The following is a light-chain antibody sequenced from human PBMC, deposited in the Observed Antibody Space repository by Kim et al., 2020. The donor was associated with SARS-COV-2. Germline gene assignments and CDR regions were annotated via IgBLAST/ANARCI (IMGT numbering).Light chain of an antibody. Sequence: IVLPQSPGTLYLSPGERATLSCRASQSISSTYLAWYQQRPGQSPTLIIYGASTRATGIPGRFSGSWSGTDFSLTISRLEPEDFAVYYCQFYGSSPLYTFGRGTKLEI. CDR1: QSISSTY. V-gene: IGKV3-20*01. CDR2: GAS. J-gene: IGKJ2*01. CDR3: QFYGSSPLYT.